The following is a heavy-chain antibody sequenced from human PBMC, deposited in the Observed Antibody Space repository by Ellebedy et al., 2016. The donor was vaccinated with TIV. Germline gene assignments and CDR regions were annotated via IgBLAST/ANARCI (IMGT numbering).Heavy chain of an antibody. CDR2: ISSSSSYI. J-gene: IGHJ4*02. Sequence: GESLKISXAASGFTFSDYYMSWIRQAPGKGLEWVSYISSSSSYIYYADSVKGRFTISRDNAKNSLYLQMNSLRAEDTAVYYCAGVAGYEVDYWGQGTLVTVSS. D-gene: IGHD5-12*01. CDR1: GFTFSDYY. CDR3: AGVAGYEVDY. V-gene: IGHV3-11*06.